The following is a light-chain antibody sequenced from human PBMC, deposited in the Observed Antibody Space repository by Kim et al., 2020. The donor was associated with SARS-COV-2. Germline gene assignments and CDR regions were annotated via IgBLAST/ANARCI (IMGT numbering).Light chain of an antibody. CDR3: QQYYSIPPT. CDR1: QNVLYSSNNKNY. CDR2: WAS. V-gene: IGKV4-1*01. Sequence: ATINCKSSQNVLYSSNNKNYLAWYQQKPGQPPKLLIYWASTRESGVPDRFSGSGSGTDFTLTISSLQAEDVAVYYCQQYYSIPPTFGQGIKVDIK. J-gene: IGKJ1*01.